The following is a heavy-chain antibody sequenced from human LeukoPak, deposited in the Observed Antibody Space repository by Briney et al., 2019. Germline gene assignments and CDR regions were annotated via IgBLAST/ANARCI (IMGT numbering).Heavy chain of an antibody. D-gene: IGHD6-13*01. J-gene: IGHJ4*02. V-gene: IGHV3-48*04. Sequence: GGSLRLSCAASGFTFSSYSMNWVRQAPGKGLEWVSYISSSSSTIYYADSVKGRFTISRDNAKNSLYLQMNSLRAEDTAVYYCARVGSSWARDYWGQGTLVTVSS. CDR2: ISSSSSTI. CDR3: ARVGSSWARDY. CDR1: GFTFSSYS.